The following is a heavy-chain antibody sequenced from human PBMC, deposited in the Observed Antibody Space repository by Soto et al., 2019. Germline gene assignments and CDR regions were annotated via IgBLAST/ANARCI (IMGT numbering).Heavy chain of an antibody. Sequence: ASVKVSCKASGGTFSSYAIRWVRQAPGQVLEWMGGIIPIFRTANYAQKFQGRVTITADESTSTAYMELSSLRSEDTAVYYCARITIFGVVIQTYYFEYWGQGTLVTVSS. J-gene: IGHJ4*02. CDR1: GGTFSSYA. D-gene: IGHD3-3*01. V-gene: IGHV1-69*13. CDR2: IIPIFRTA. CDR3: ARITIFGVVIQTYYFEY.